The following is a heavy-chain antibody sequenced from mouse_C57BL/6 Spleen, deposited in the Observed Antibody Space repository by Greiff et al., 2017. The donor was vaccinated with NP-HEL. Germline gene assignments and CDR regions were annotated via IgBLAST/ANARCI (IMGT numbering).Heavy chain of an antibody. CDR2: IDPSDSYT. J-gene: IGHJ1*03. V-gene: IGHV1-69*01. CDR1: GYTFTSYW. Sequence: VQLQQPGAELVMPGASVKLSCKASGYTFTSYWMHWVKQRPGQGLEWIGEIDPSDSYTNYNQKFKGKSTLTVDKSSSTPYMQLSSLTSEDSAVYYCARRAYYSNYGYFDVWGTGTTVTVSS. CDR3: ARRAYYSNYGYFDV. D-gene: IGHD2-5*01.